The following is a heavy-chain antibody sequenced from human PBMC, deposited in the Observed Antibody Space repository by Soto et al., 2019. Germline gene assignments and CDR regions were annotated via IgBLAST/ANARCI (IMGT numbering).Heavy chain of an antibody. D-gene: IGHD2-15*01. CDR1: GVTFSSYA. CDR3: ARDIVVVVAATPNSNYYYYGMDV. J-gene: IGHJ6*02. CDR2: IIPIFGTA. V-gene: IGHV1-69*13. Sequence: SVKVSCKASGVTFSSYAISWVRQAPGQGLEWMGGIIPIFGTANYAQKFQGRVTITADESTSTAYMELSSLRSEDTAVYYCARDIVVVVAATPNSNYYYYGMDVWGQGTTVTVSS.